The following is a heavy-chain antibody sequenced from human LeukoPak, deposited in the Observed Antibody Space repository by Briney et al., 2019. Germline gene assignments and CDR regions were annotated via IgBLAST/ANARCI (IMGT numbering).Heavy chain of an antibody. Sequence: GGSLRLSCAASRFTFSSYAMHWVRQAPGKGLEWVAVISYDGSNKYYADSVKGRFTISRDNSKNTLYLQMNSLRAEDTAVYYCARATYSSSWYTFDYWGQGTLVTVSS. CDR3: ARATYSSSWYTFDY. J-gene: IGHJ4*02. CDR1: RFTFSSYA. V-gene: IGHV3-30*01. D-gene: IGHD6-13*01. CDR2: ISYDGSNK.